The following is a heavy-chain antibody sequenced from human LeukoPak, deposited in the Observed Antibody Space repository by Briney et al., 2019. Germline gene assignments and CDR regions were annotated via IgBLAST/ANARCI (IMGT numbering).Heavy chain of an antibody. CDR3: AKAPYGSGKNNFDD. CDR2: ISGSGGST. V-gene: IGHV3-23*01. J-gene: IGHJ4*02. Sequence: GGSLRLSCAASGFTFSSYAMSWVRQAPGKGLEWVSAISGSGGSTYYADSAKGRFTISRDNSKNTLYLQVNSLRAEDTAVYYCAKAPYGSGKNNFDDWGRGTLVTVSS. D-gene: IGHD3-10*01. CDR1: GFTFSSYA.